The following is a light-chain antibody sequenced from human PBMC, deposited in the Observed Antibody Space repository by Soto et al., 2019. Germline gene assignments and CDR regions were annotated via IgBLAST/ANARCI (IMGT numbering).Light chain of an antibody. J-gene: IGLJ1*01. CDR3: SSYVASNNLRV. Sequence: QSALTQPPSASASPGQSVSISCTGTSSDFGAYNYVSWYQQHLGKAPKLIIYEVNQRPSGVPDRFSGSKSGNTASLTVSGLQAEDEADYYCSSYVASNNLRVFGTGTKLTVL. CDR2: EVN. CDR1: SSDFGAYNY. V-gene: IGLV2-8*01.